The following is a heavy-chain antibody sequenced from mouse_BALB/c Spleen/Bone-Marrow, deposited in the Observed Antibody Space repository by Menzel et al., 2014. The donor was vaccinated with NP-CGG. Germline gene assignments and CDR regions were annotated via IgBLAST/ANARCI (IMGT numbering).Heavy chain of an antibody. CDR1: GFTLSSYG. V-gene: IGHV5-6*01. D-gene: IGHD2-4*01. Sequence: EVKLVESGGDLVKPGGSLKLSCAASGFTLSSYGMPWVRQTPDKRLEWVATISSGGSYTYYPDSVKGRFTISRDNAKNTLYLQMSSLKSEDAAMYYCARQTYYDYDGYFNYWGQGTTLTVSS. CDR3: ARQTYYDYDGYFNY. CDR2: ISSGGSYT. J-gene: IGHJ2*01.